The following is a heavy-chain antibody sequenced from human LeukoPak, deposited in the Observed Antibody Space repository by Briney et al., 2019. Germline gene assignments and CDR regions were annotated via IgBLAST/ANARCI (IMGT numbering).Heavy chain of an antibody. CDR3: VRDFSTVTTAYLHH. D-gene: IGHD4-17*01. CDR1: GFTFSSYS. Sequence: PGGSLRLSFAASGFTFSSYSMKWVRQAPGKGLEWVSSISSSSRHIYYADSVKGRFTIFRDDAKNSLFLQMDSLRVEDTAMYYCVRDFSTVTTAYLHHWGQGTLLTVSS. V-gene: IGHV3-21*04. CDR2: ISSSSRHI. J-gene: IGHJ1*01.